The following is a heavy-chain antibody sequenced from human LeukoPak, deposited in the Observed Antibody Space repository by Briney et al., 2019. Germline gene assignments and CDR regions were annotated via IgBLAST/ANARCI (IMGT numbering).Heavy chain of an antibody. CDR1: GFSFENYA. V-gene: IGHV3-9*03. D-gene: IGHD2-8*01. CDR2: INWKGAGV. J-gene: IGHJ4*02. CDR3: AKDGLSAALYGCLEK. Sequence: PGRSLRLSCAASGFSFENYAMHWVRQVAGKGLEWVSTINWKGAGVLYADSVKGRFTISRDNGKNSLHLEMNNVRPEDMALYFCAKDGLSAALYGCLEKWGQGTLVTVSS.